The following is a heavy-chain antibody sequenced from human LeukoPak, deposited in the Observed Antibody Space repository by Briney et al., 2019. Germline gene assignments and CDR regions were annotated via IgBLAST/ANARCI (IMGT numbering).Heavy chain of an antibody. V-gene: IGHV1-46*01. D-gene: IGHD3-10*01. CDR2: ITPSGGST. J-gene: IGHJ4*02. Sequence: ASVKVSCKSSGYTFTSYYMYWVRQAPGQGLEWMGIITPSGGSTSYAQKFQGRVTMTRDTSTSTVYMELSSLRSEDTAVYYCARDSGMARGTVDYWGQGTLVTVSS. CDR3: ARDSGMARGTVDY. CDR1: GYTFTSYY.